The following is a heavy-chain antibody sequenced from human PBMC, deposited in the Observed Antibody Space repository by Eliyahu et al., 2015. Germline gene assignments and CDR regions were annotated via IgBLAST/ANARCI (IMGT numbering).Heavy chain of an antibody. CDR2: IDQNGNT. Sequence: QVQLQQWGAGLLKPSETLSLTCAVSGGSFSGYYWIWLRQPPGKGLEWIGEIDQNGNTKYNPSLKSVVTISMDTSNNQFSLKLSSVTAADTAVYYCARGRSTISDGWFDPWGQGTLVTVSS. CDR1: GGSFSGYY. V-gene: IGHV4-34*01. J-gene: IGHJ5*02. D-gene: IGHD5-24*01. CDR3: ARGRSTISDGWFDP.